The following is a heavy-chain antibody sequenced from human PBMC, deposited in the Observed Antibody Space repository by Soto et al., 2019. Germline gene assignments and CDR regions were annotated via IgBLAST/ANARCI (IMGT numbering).Heavy chain of an antibody. CDR2: INPNSGGT. Sequence: ASVKVSCKTSGYTFTGYYIHWVRQAPGQGLEWMGWINPNSGGTDYAQKFQGRVTMTRDTSISTVYMELNRLRSDDTAVYNCARDQGGNYGLFNYGGQGSWSPS. V-gene: IGHV1-2*02. D-gene: IGHD3-16*01. CDR3: ARDQGGNYGLFNY. CDR1: GYTFTGYY. J-gene: IGHJ4*02.